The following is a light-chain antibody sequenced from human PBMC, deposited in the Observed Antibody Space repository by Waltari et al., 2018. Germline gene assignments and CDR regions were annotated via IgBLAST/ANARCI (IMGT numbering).Light chain of an antibody. CDR1: QGISTY. Sequence: DIQLTQSPSFLSASVGDRVTITCRASQGISTYLAWYQQKPGKAPKLLISAASTLQTGVPSRFSGSGSGTEFTLTISSLQPGDFATYYWQQLNSLPRTFGQGTKVEIK. V-gene: IGKV1-9*01. J-gene: IGKJ1*01. CDR2: AAS. CDR3: QQLNSLPRT.